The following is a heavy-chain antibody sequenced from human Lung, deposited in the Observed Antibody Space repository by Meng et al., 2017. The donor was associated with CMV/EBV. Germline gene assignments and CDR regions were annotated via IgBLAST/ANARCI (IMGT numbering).Heavy chain of an antibody. CDR1: GFRFSTYS. Sequence: GESXKISXAASGFRFSTYSMSWVRQAPGKGLEWLASINRDGSEKDYVDSVKGRFTISRDNAKNSLYLVMNNLRAEDTAVYYCASLFCGPTTCYYFDWWGQGTXVTVSS. J-gene: IGHJ4*02. CDR3: ASLFCGPTTCYYFDW. V-gene: IGHV3-7*01. CDR2: INRDGSEK. D-gene: IGHD2-21*01.